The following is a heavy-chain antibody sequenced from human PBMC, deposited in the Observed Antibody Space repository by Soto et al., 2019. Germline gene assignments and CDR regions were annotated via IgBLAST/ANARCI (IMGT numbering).Heavy chain of an antibody. CDR1: GGSINSFY. CDR3: ARVRYGSGSYLHAFDY. V-gene: IGHV4-59*01. D-gene: IGHD3-10*01. CDR2: IYYTGST. J-gene: IGHJ4*02. Sequence: SETLSLTCTVSGGSINSFYWSWIRQSPGKGLEWIGYIYYTGSTVYNPSLKRRTTISLDTSKNQFSLNLTSVTAADTAVYYCARVRYGSGSYLHAFDYWGQGTLVPVSS.